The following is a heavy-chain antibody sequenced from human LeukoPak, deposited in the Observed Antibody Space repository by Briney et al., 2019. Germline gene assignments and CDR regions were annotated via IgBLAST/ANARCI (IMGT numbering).Heavy chain of an antibody. CDR1: GGSISSSSYY. J-gene: IGHJ4*02. CDR3: ARLGQWLVHNYFDY. V-gene: IGHV4-39*01. Sequence: SETLSLTCTVSGGSISSSSYYWGWLRQPPGKGLEWIGSIYYSGSTYYNPSLKSRVTISVDTSKNQFSLKLSSVTAADTAVYHCARLGQWLVHNYFDYWGQGTLVTVSS. CDR2: IYYSGST. D-gene: IGHD6-19*01.